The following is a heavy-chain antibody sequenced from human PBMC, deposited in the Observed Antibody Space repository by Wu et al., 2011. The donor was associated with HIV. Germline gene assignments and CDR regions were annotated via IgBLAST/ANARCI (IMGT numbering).Heavy chain of an antibody. D-gene: IGHD3-10*01. V-gene: IGHV3-7*01. CDR2: IKQDGSEK. J-gene: IGHJ6*02. CDR3: ARDTLLADRGVIISPLMDV. Sequence: GLEWVANIKQDGSEKYYVDSVKGRFTISRDNAKNSLYLQMNSLRAEDTAVYYCARDTLLADRGVIISPLMDVWGQGTTVTVSS.